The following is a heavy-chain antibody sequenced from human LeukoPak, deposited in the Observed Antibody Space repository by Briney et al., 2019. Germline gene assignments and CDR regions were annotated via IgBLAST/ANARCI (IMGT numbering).Heavy chain of an antibody. J-gene: IGHJ3*02. V-gene: IGHV3-48*02. CDR3: ARAKSYYDGFDM. D-gene: IGHD2/OR15-2a*01. CDR2: VSSSGNTI. CDR1: GFTFSTYS. Sequence: PGGSLRLSCVASGFTFSTYSMNWVRQAPGKGLEWVSYVSSSGNTIYDADFVKGRYTMSRDNARNSLYLQMNSLRDDDTAVYYCARAKSYYDGFDMWGQGTMVTVAS.